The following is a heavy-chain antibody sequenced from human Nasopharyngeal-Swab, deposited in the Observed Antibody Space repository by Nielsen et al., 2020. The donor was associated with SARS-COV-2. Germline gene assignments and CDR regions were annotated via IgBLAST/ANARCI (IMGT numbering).Heavy chain of an antibody. CDR2: IDWDDDK. CDR1: GFSLSTSGMC. Sequence: SGPTLVKPTQTLALTCTFSGFSLSTSGMCASWIRQPPGKALEWLARIDWDDDKYYSTSLKTRLTISKDTSKNQVVLTMTNMDPVDTATYYCARGHSNFDYYYGMDVWGQGTTVTVSS. D-gene: IGHD4-11*01. V-gene: IGHV2-70*11. CDR3: ARGHSNFDYYYGMDV. J-gene: IGHJ6*02.